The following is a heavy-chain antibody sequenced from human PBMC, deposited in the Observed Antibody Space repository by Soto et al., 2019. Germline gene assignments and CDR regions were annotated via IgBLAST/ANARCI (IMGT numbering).Heavy chain of an antibody. CDR1: GFTFSSYA. J-gene: IGHJ5*02. CDR2: ISYDGSNK. CDR3: ARARGS. V-gene: IGHV3-30-3*01. Sequence: PGASLRLSCAASGFTFSSYAMHWVRQAPGKGLEWVAVISYDGSNKSYADSVKGRFTISRDSAKNTLNLQMNSLRAEDTAVYYCARARGSWGQGTQVTVSS. D-gene: IGHD3-10*01.